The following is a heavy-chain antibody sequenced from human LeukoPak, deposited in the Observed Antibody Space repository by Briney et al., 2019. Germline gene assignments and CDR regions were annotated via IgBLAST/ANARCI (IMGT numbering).Heavy chain of an antibody. D-gene: IGHD3-3*01. CDR1: GGSISSYY. CDR2: IYYSGST. Sequence: EPSATPSLTCTVTGGSISSYYWSWIRQPPGKGPEWIGYIYYSGSTNYNPSLNSRVTISVDTSKNQFSLKLSSVTAADTAVYYCARAGGYYDFWSVPPWYFDYWGQGTLVTVSS. CDR3: ARAGGYYDFWSVPPWYFDY. J-gene: IGHJ4*02. V-gene: IGHV4-59*01.